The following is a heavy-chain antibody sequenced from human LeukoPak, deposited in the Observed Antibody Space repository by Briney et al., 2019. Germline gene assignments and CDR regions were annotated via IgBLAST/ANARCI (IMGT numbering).Heavy chain of an antibody. J-gene: IGHJ6*02. Sequence: SETLSLTCTVYGGSISSSSYYWSWIRQPPGKGLEWIGYIYYSGSTNYNPSLKSRVTISVDTSKNQFSLKLSSVTAADTAVYYCARDRVSSSWYYYYGMDVWGQGTTVTVSS. CDR3: ARDRVSSSWYYYYGMDV. CDR1: GGSISSSSYY. CDR2: IYYSGST. V-gene: IGHV4-61*01. D-gene: IGHD6-13*01.